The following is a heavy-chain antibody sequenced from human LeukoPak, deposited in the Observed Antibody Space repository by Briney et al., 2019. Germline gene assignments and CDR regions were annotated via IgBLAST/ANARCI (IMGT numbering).Heavy chain of an antibody. J-gene: IGHJ6*02. CDR3: ARNRYSQPPYYYGMDV. CDR2: ISSSSEYI. D-gene: IGHD1-14*01. V-gene: IGHV3-21*01. Sequence: NAGGALRLSCSAHLQQLCYHLGARGRQAPGRGLEWVSCISSSSEYIYYAASVKGRFTISRDNAKNSLYLQMNSLRAEDTAVYYCARNRYSQPPYYYGMDVWGQGTTVTVSS. CDR1: HLQQLC.